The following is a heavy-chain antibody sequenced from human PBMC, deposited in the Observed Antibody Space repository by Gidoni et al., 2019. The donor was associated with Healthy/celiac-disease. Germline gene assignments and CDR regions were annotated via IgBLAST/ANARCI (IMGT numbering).Heavy chain of an antibody. CDR2: ISWNSGSI. V-gene: IGHV3-9*01. D-gene: IGHD3-3*01. Sequence: EVQMVASGGGLVQPGRSLRLSCAASGFTFDDYAMHWVRQAPGKGLECVSGISWNSGSIGYADSVKGRFTISRDNANNSLYLQMNSLRAEDTALYYCAKDKYYDSWKYNWFDPWGQGTLVTVSS. CDR3: AKDKYYDSWKYNWFDP. J-gene: IGHJ5*02. CDR1: GFTFDDYA.